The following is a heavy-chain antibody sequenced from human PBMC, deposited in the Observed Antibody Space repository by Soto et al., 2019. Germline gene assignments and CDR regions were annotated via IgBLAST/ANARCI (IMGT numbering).Heavy chain of an antibody. D-gene: IGHD3-10*01. CDR3: AREVQVHTPAFVY. CDR1: GGTFNTYA. CDR2: ISPMFGAA. J-gene: IGHJ4*02. Sequence: QVQLVQSGAAMKKPGSSVKVSCQSSGGTFNTYAMNWVRQAPGQGPEWMGDISPMFGAANYAPKFQGRVTITADESTGTSYMRLSSLTSEDTALFFCAREVQVHTPAFVYWGQGTLVTVSS. V-gene: IGHV1-69*19.